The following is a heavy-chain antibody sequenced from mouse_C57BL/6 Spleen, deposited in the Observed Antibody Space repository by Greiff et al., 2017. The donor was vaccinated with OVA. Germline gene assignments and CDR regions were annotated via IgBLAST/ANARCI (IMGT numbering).Heavy chain of an antibody. Sequence: EVKLQESGPELVKPGASVKISCKASGYSFTDYNMNWVKQSNGKSLEWIGVINPNYGTTSYNQKFKGKATLTVDQSSSTAYMQLNSLTSEDSAVYYCARGGTTVVEAMDYWGQGTSVTVSS. CDR2: INPNYGTT. CDR3: ARGGTTVVEAMDY. J-gene: IGHJ4*01. V-gene: IGHV1-39*01. D-gene: IGHD1-1*01. CDR1: GYSFTDYN.